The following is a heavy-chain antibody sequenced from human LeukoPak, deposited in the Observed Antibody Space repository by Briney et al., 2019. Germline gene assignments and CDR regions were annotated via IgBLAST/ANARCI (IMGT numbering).Heavy chain of an antibody. CDR2: MNPNSGTT. V-gene: IGHV1-8*02. D-gene: IGHD6-19*01. J-gene: IGHJ4*02. CDR3: ARGAQWLGHDY. CDR1: GYTFTSYG. Sequence: ASVKVSCKASGYTFTSYGINWVRQAPGQGLEWLGWMNPNSGTTDYAQEFQGRVTMTRNTSISTAYMELGSLRSEDTAIYYCARGAQWLGHDYWGQGTLVTVSS.